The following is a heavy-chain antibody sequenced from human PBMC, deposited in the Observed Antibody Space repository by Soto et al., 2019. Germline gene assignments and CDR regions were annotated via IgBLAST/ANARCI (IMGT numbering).Heavy chain of an antibody. J-gene: IGHJ4*02. Sequence: QVQLVQSGAEVKKPGSSVKVSCKASGGTFSSYAISWVRQAPGQGLEWMGGIIPIFGTANYAQKFQGRVPITADESTRTAYLELSSLRSEDIDVYNCARLAYDYVCVSYRVFDYWGQGTLVTVSS. V-gene: IGHV1-69*01. CDR1: GGTFSSYA. D-gene: IGHD3-16*02. CDR3: ARLAYDYVCVSYRVFDY. CDR2: IIPIFGTA.